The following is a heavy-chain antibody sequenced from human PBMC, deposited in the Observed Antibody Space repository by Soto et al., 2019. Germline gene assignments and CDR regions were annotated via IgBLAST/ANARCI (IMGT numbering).Heavy chain of an antibody. Sequence: PSETLSLTCTVSGGSISSGGYYWSWIRQHPGKGLEWIGYIYYSGSTNYNPSLKSRVTISVDTSKNQFSLKLSSVTAADTAVYYCARHRDGWFDPWGQGTLVTVSS. CDR1: GGSISSGGYY. CDR3: ARHRDGWFDP. V-gene: IGHV4-61*08. CDR2: IYYSGST. J-gene: IGHJ5*02.